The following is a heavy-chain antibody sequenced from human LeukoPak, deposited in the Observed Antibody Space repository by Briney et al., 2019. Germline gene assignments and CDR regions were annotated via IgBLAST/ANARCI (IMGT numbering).Heavy chain of an antibody. D-gene: IGHD3-3*01. V-gene: IGHV3-7*01. J-gene: IGHJ4*02. CDR3: APFGSTYYDFWSGPNYFDY. CDR2: IKQDGSKK. Sequence: GGSLRLSCAASGFTFSSYWMSWVRQAPGKGLEWVANIKQDGSKKYYVDSVEGRFTISRDNAKYSLYLQMNSLRAEDTAVYYCAPFGSTYYDFWSGPNYFDYWGQGTLVTVSS. CDR1: GFTFSSYW.